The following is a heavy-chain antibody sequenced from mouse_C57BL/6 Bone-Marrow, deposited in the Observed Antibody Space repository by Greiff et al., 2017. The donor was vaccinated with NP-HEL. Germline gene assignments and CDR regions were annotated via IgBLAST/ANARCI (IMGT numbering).Heavy chain of an antibody. CDR3: ARDRGSY. V-gene: IGHV5-16*01. D-gene: IGHD3-2*02. CDR2: INYDGSST. CDR1: GFTFSDYY. J-gene: IGHJ3*01. Sequence: EVNVVESEGGLVQPGSSMKLSCTASGFTFSDYYMAWVRQVPEKGLEWVANINYDGSSTYYLDSLKSRFIISRDNAKNILYLQMSSLKSEDTATYYCARDRGSYWGQGTLVTVSA.